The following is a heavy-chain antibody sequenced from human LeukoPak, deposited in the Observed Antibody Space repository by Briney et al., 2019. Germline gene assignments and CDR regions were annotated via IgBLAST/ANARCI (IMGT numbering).Heavy chain of an antibody. V-gene: IGHV4-39*01. CDR2: IYYSGNT. Sequence: SETLSLTCTVSGGSISSTRYYWGWIRQPPGKGLEWIGSIYYSGNTYYNPSLKSRVTMSVDRSKNQFSLKLSSVTAADTAVYYCARHGIYYGLGSSYGLPDWFDPRGQGTQVTVSS. CDR3: ARHGIYYGLGSSYGLPDWFDP. CDR1: GGSISSTRYY. J-gene: IGHJ5*02. D-gene: IGHD3-10*01.